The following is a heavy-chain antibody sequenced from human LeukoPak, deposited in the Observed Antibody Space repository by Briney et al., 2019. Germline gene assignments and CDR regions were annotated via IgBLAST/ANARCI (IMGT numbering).Heavy chain of an antibody. J-gene: IGHJ4*02. D-gene: IGHD3-9*01. V-gene: IGHV3-48*04. CDR3: ARTLRYFDWFTYYFDY. CDR2: ISSSGSTI. CDR1: GFTFSSYS. Sequence: GGSLRLSCAASGFTFSSYSMNWVRQAPGKGLEWVSYISSSGSTIYYADSVKGRFTISRDNAKNSLYLQMNSLRAEDTAVYYCARTLRYFDWFTYYFDYWGQGTLVTVSS.